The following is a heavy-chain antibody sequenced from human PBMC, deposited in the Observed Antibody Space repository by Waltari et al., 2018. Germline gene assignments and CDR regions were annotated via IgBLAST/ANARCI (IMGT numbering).Heavy chain of an antibody. CDR2: INHSGST. CDR1: GGSFSGYY. V-gene: IGHV4-34*01. CDR3: ARLSSSDCGGDCYSDWFDP. J-gene: IGHJ5*02. D-gene: IGHD2-21*01. Sequence: QVQLQQWGAGLLKPSETLSLTCAVYGGSFSGYYWSWIRQPPGKGLEWIGEINHSGSTNYNPSLKGRVTISVDTSKNQFSLKRSSLTAADTTVYYCARLSSSDCGGDCYSDWFDPWGQGTLVTVSS.